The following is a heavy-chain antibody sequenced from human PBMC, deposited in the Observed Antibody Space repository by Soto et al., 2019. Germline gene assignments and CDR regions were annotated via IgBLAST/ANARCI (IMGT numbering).Heavy chain of an antibody. CDR1: VFTFSSYA. Sequence: PGGSLRLSCAASVFTFSSYAMSWVRQAPGKGLEWVSAISGSGGSTYYADSVKGRFTISRDNSKNTLYLQMNSLRAEDTAVYYCAKVKKRGIAAPGLFDYWGQGTLVTVSS. D-gene: IGHD6-13*01. CDR2: ISGSGGST. J-gene: IGHJ4*02. CDR3: AKVKKRGIAAPGLFDY. V-gene: IGHV3-23*01.